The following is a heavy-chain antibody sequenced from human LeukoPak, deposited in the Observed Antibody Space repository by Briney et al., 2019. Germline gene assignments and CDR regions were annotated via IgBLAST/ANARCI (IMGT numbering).Heavy chain of an antibody. CDR1: GGSISSYY. CDR3: ARHSERWLGAFDI. V-gene: IGHV4-59*08. J-gene: IGHJ3*02. D-gene: IGHD6-19*01. Sequence: SETLSLTCTVSGGSISSYYWSWIRQSPGKGLEWIGYIYYSGSTNYNPSLKSRVTISVDTSKNQFSLKLSSVTAADTAVYYCARHSERWLGAFDIWGQGTMVTVSS. CDR2: IYYSGST.